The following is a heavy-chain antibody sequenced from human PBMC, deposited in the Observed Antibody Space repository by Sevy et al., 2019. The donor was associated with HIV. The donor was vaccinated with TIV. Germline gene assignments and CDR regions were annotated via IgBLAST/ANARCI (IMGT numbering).Heavy chain of an antibody. D-gene: IGHD6-6*01. CDR1: GFTFSSYS. Sequence: GGSLRLSCAASGFTFSSYSMNWVRQAPGKGLEWVSSISSSNNYIYYADLLKGRFTISRDNAKNSLLLKMNSLRAGDTAVYYFARDLREYSSSSKYYFDYWGQGTLVTVSS. V-gene: IGHV3-21*01. CDR3: ARDLREYSSSSKYYFDY. J-gene: IGHJ4*02. CDR2: ISSSNNYI.